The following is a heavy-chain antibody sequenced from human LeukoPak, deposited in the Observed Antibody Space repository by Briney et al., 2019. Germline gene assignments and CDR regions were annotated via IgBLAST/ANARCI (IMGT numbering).Heavy chain of an antibody. CDR1: GFTFSSYS. CDR3: ARDAEYCSSTDCYLGALMS. Sequence: GGSLRLSCAASGFTFSSYSMNWVRQAPGKGLEWVAVISYDGYNKYYADSVKGRFAISRDNSKNTVYLQMNSLRAEDTAVYYCARDAEYCSSTDCYLGALMSWGQGALVTVSS. D-gene: IGHD2-2*01. CDR2: ISYDGYNK. V-gene: IGHV3-30*09. J-gene: IGHJ5*02.